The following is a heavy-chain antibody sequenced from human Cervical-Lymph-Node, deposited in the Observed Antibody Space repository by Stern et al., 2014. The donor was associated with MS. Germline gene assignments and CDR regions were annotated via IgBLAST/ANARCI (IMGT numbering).Heavy chain of an antibody. J-gene: IGHJ2*01. CDR3: ARGGNPDWYFDL. V-gene: IGHV1-69*01. D-gene: IGHD2/OR15-2a*01. CDR2: IIPFFGTT. Sequence: QVQLVQSGAEVKKPGSSVKVSCKASGGTFSDYAISWIRQAPGQGLEWVGGIIPFFGTTYYAQKFQGRVTLTADAATSTAHMELSSLRSDDTAIYYCARGGNPDWYFDLWGRGTLITVSS. CDR1: GGTFSDYA.